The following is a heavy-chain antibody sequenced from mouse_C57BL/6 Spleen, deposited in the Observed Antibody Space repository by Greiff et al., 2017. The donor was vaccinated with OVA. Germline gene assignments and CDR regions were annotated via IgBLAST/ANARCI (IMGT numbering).Heavy chain of an antibody. CDR3: ARGSGDY. CDR2: IYPGDGDT. Sequence: VKLQESGPELVKPGASVKISCKASGYAFSSSWMNWVKQRPGKGLEWIGRIYPGDGDTNYNGKFKGKATLTADKSSSTAYMQLSSLTSEDSAVYFCARGSGDYWGQGTTLTVSS. V-gene: IGHV1-82*01. J-gene: IGHJ2*01. D-gene: IGHD1-1*01. CDR1: GYAFSSSW.